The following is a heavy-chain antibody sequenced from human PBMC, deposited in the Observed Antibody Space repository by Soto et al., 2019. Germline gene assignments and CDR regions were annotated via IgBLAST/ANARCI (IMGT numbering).Heavy chain of an antibody. J-gene: IGHJ5*02. D-gene: IGHD6-13*01. CDR2: INHSGST. CDR3: ARGRYSSSWYLNWLDP. Sequence: PSETLSLTCAVYGGSFSGYYWSWIRQPPGKGLEWIGEINHSGSTNYNPSLKSRVTISVDTSKNQFSLKLSSVTAADTAVYYCARGRYSSSWYLNWLDPWGQGTLVTVSS. CDR1: GGSFSGYY. V-gene: IGHV4-34*01.